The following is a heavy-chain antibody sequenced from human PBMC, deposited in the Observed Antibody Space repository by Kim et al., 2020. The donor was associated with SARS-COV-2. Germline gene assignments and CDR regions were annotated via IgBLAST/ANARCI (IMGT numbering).Heavy chain of an antibody. Sequence: ASVKVSCKASGYTFTSHYMHWVRQAPGQGLEWMGIINPSGGSTSYAQKFQGRVTMTRDTSTSTVYMELSSLRSEDTAVYYCARDSSSWSYYYGMVVWGQGTTVTVSS. CDR2: INPSGGST. J-gene: IGHJ6*02. CDR3: ARDSSSWSYYYGMVV. CDR1: GYTFTSHY. V-gene: IGHV1-46*01. D-gene: IGHD6-13*01.